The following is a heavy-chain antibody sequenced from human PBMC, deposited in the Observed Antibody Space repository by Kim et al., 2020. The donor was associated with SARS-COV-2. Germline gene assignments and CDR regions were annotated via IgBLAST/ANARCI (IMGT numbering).Heavy chain of an antibody. V-gene: IGHV4-59*13. CDR3: ATSREDYRGAAF. CDR1: GGSISSNY. D-gene: IGHD4-4*01. CDR2: IYNSGST. J-gene: IGHJ4*02. Sequence: SETLSLTCSVSGGSISSNYCSWIRQPPGKGLEWIGYIYNSGSTKYNPSLKSRVTISVDTSQSHFSLKLSSVTAADTAVYYCATSREDYRGAAFWGQGTLVTVSS.